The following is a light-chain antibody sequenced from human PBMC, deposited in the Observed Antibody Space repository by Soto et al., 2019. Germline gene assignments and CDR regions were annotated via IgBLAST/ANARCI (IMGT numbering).Light chain of an antibody. V-gene: IGKV1-39*01. CDR2: GAS. CDR1: QSISGY. CDR3: QQGHSTPRT. J-gene: IGKJ1*01. Sequence: DIQMTQSPSSLSASVGDRVTITCRASQSISGYLNWYQQKTGKAPKLLIHGASSLQSEVPSRFSGSGSGTDFTLTISSLQPEDFATYYCQQGHSTPRTFGQGTKVDIK.